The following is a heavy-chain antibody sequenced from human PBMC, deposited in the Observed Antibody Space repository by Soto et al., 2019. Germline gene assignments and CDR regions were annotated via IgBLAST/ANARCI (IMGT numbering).Heavy chain of an antibody. CDR1: GFTFSSYA. J-gene: IGHJ5*02. Sequence: PGGSLRLSSAASGFTFSSYAMSWVRQAPGKGLEWVSGISGSGGSTYYADSVKGRFTISRDNSKNTLYLQMNSLRAEDTAVYYCAKDRGYSSRRGRFDPWGQGTLVTVSS. CDR2: ISGSGGST. V-gene: IGHV3-23*01. D-gene: IGHD6-13*01. CDR3: AKDRGYSSRRGRFDP.